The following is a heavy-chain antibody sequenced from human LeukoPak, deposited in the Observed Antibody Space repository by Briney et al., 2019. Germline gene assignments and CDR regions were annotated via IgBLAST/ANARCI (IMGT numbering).Heavy chain of an antibody. V-gene: IGHV3-21*01. J-gene: IGHJ4*02. CDR2: ISSSSSYI. CDR3: ASFIAVAGTYDY. Sequence: GGSLRLSCAVSGFIFSNYDMTWVRQAPGKGLEWVSSISSSSSYIYYADSVKGRFTISRDNAKNSLYLQMNSLRAEDTAVYYCASFIAVAGTYDYWGQGTLVTVSS. D-gene: IGHD6-19*01. CDR1: GFIFSNYD.